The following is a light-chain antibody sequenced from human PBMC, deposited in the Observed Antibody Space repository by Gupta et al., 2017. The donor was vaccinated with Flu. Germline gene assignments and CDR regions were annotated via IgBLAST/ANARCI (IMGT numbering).Light chain of an antibody. V-gene: IGLV2-8*01. J-gene: IGLJ2*01. Sequence: QSALTQPPSASGSPGQSVTISCTGTSSDIGGHDYVSWYQQHPGKAPKLMIYEVNKRPSGVPERCSGSKSGNTAFMTVSGLQADDAAFSYCSSYAGSIQAVFGGGTKLTVL. CDR1: SSDIGGHDY. CDR3: SSYAGSIQAV. CDR2: EVN.